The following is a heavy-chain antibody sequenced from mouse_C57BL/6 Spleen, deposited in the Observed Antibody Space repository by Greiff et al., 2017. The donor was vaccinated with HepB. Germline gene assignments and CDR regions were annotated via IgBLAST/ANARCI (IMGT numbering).Heavy chain of an antibody. CDR2: INPNNGGT. Sequence: EVQLQQSGPELVKPGASVKISCKASGYTFTDYYMNWVKQSHGKSLEWIGDINPNNGGTSYNQKFKGKATLTVDKSSSTAYMELRSLTSEDSAVYYCARPHEAMDYWGQGTSVTVSS. CDR3: ARPHEAMDY. V-gene: IGHV1-26*01. J-gene: IGHJ4*01. CDR1: GYTFTDYY.